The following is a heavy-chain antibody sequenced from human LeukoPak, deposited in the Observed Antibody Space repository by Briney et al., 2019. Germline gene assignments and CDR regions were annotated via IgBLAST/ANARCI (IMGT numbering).Heavy chain of an antibody. CDR2: ISYDGSNK. CDR1: GFTFSSYG. D-gene: IGHD6-19*01. CDR3: ARTSQGRGWYFDY. Sequence: GRSLRLSCAASGFTFSSYGMHWVRQAPGKGLEWVAVISYDGSNKYYADPVKGRFTISRDNSKNTLYLQMNSLRAEGTAVYYCARTSQGRGWYFDYWGQGTLVTVSS. V-gene: IGHV3-30*03. J-gene: IGHJ4*02.